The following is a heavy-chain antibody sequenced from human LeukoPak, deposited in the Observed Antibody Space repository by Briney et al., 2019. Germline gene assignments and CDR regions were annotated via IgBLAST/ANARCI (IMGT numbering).Heavy chain of an antibody. CDR3: ASRSSSWLDAFDI. D-gene: IGHD6-13*01. Sequence: GASVKVSCKASGGTFSSYAISWVRQAPGQGLEWMGRIIPILGIANYAQKFQGRVTITADKSTSTAYMELSSLRSEDTAVYYCASRSSSWLDAFDIWGQGTMVTVSS. CDR2: IIPILGIA. V-gene: IGHV1-69*04. CDR1: GGTFSSYA. J-gene: IGHJ3*02.